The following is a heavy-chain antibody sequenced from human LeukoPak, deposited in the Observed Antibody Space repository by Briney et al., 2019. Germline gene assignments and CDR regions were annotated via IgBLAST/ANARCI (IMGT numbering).Heavy chain of an antibody. Sequence: GGSLRLSCAASGFTFSSYWMIWVRQAPGKGLEWVANIKQDGSEKYYVDSVKGRFTISRDNAKNSLYLQMNSLRAEDTAVYYCARGRCSSGWYISYFDYWGQGTLVTVSS. J-gene: IGHJ4*02. V-gene: IGHV3-7*01. CDR2: IKQDGSEK. CDR3: ARGRCSSGWYISYFDY. D-gene: IGHD6-19*01. CDR1: GFTFSSYW.